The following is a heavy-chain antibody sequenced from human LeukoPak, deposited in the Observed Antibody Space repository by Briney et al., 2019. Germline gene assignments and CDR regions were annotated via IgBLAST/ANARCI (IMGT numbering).Heavy chain of an antibody. Sequence: ASVKVSCKASGYTFTGYYMHWVRQAPGQGLEWMGWINPNSGGTNYAQKFQGRVTMTRDTSISTAYMELNGLRSDDTAVYYCAGPPEDLWSALSNYYGMDVWGQGTTVTVSS. CDR1: GYTFTGYY. J-gene: IGHJ6*02. V-gene: IGHV1-2*02. CDR2: INPNSGGT. CDR3: AGPPEDLWSALSNYYGMDV. D-gene: IGHD3-3*01.